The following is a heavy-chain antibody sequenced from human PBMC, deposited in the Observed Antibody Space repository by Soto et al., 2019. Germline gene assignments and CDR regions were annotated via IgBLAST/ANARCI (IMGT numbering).Heavy chain of an antibody. V-gene: IGHV4-30-2*01. Sequence: SETLSLTCAVSGVSISSGAYTWSWIRQPPGKGLEWIGYIYDSGETFYNPSLKSRVIISLDSSKNQFSLKLTSVTAADTAVYFCAKGDFGEGYFDLWGRGTLVTVSS. CDR3: AKGDFGEGYFDL. D-gene: IGHD4-17*01. CDR2: IYDSGET. J-gene: IGHJ2*01. CDR1: GVSISSGAYT.